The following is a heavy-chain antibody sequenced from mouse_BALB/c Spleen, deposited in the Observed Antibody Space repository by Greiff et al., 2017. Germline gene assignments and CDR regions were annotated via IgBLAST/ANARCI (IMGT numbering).Heavy chain of an antibody. D-gene: IGHD2-13*01. V-gene: IGHV5-17*02. CDR2: ISSGSSTI. CDR1: GFTFSSFG. Sequence: EVQGVESGGGLVQPGGSRKLSCAASGFTFSSFGMHWVRQAPEKGLEWVAYISSGSSTIYYADTVKGRFTISRDNPKNTLFLQMTSLRSEDTAMYYCARDYSRAMDYWGQGTSVTVSS. J-gene: IGHJ4*01. CDR3: ARDYSRAMDY.